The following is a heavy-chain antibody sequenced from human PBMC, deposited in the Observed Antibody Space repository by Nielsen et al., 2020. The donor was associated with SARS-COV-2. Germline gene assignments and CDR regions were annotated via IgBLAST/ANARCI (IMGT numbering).Heavy chain of an antibody. CDR2: IGTAGDT. V-gene: IGHV3-13*04. Sequence: GEFLKISCAASGFTFSSYDMHWVRQATGKGLEWVSAIGTAGDTYYPGSVKGRFTISRENAKNSLYLQMNSLRAGDTAVYYCARGVTYDFWSGYWFDPWGQGTLVTVSS. D-gene: IGHD3-3*01. CDR3: ARGVTYDFWSGYWFDP. CDR1: GFTFSSYD. J-gene: IGHJ5*02.